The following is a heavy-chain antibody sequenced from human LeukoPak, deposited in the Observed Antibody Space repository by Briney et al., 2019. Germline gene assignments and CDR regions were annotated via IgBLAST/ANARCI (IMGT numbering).Heavy chain of an antibody. CDR2: IIPIFGTA. CDR1: GGTFSSYA. D-gene: IGHD2-15*01. Sequence: SVKVSCKASGGTFSSYAISWVRQAPGQGLEWMGGIIPIFGTANYAQKFQGRVTITADESTSTAYMELSSLRSEDTAVYYCARAIVVVVAASAFYSDWFDPWGQGTLVTVSS. CDR3: ARAIVVVVAASAFYSDWFDP. J-gene: IGHJ5*02. V-gene: IGHV1-69*13.